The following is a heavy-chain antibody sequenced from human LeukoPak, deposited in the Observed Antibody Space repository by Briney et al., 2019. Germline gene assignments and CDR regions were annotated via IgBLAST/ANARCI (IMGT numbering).Heavy chain of an antibody. CDR3: ARDRGEAAAGTTDY. CDR1: GYTFTGYY. V-gene: IGHV1-2*02. Sequence: ASVKVSCKASGYTFTGYYMHWVRQAPGQGLEWMGWINPNSGGTNYAQKFQGRVTMTRDTSISTAYMELSRLRSDDTAVYYCARDRGEAAAGTTDYWGQGILVTVSS. J-gene: IGHJ4*02. CDR2: INPNSGGT. D-gene: IGHD6-13*01.